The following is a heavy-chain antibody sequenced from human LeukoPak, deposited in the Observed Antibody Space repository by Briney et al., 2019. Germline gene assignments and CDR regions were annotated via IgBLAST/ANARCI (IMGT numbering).Heavy chain of an antibody. CDR2: ISWNSGSI. Sequence: GGSLRLSCAASGFTFSSYWMHWVRQAPGKGLEWVSGISWNSGSIGYADSVKGRFTISRDNAKNSLYLQMNSLRAEDTALYYCAKDYQLLPEYYFDYWGQGTLVTVSS. J-gene: IGHJ4*02. CDR3: AKDYQLLPEYYFDY. CDR1: GFTFSSYW. V-gene: IGHV3-9*01. D-gene: IGHD2-2*01.